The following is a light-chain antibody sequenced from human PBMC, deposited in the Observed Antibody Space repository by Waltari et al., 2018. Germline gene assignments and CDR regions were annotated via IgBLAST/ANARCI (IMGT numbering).Light chain of an antibody. CDR1: SSDVAHYHL. Sequence: QSALTQPAPVSGSPGQPVTIYSNGSSSDVAHYHLVSCYQHHPGRAPTLIIHDVNKRPSGVSNRFSGSKSGNTASLTVSGLQAEDEADYYCCSYAGTGPYEFFGGGTKLTVL. CDR3: CSYAGTGPYEF. J-gene: IGLJ2*01. V-gene: IGLV2-23*02. CDR2: DVN.